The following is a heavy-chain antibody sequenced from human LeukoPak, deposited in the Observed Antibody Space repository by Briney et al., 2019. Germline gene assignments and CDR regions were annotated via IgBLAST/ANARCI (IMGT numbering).Heavy chain of an antibody. V-gene: IGHV1-8*03. D-gene: IGHD4-17*01. J-gene: IGHJ4*02. Sequence: VASVKVSCKASGYTFTSYDINWVRQATGQGLEWMGWMNPNSGNTGYAQKFQGRVTITTDESTSTAYMELSSLRSEDTAVYYCARDDYGDYEMFDYWGQGTLVTVSS. CDR3: ARDDYGDYEMFDY. CDR2: MNPNSGNT. CDR1: GYTFTSYD.